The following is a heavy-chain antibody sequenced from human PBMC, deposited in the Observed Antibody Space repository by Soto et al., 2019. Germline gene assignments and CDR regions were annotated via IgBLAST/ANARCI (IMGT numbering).Heavy chain of an antibody. CDR2: IYYSGST. CDR3: ARVLYQLPIYWYFDL. D-gene: IGHD2-2*01. CDR1: GGSISSGGYY. J-gene: IGHJ2*01. V-gene: IGHV4-31*03. Sequence: QVQLQESGPGLVKPSQTLSLTCTVSGGSISSGGYYWSWIRQHPGKGLEWIGYIYYSGSTYYNPSHKSRVTISVDTSKNQFSLKLSSVTAADTAVYYCARVLYQLPIYWYFDLWGRGTLVTVSS.